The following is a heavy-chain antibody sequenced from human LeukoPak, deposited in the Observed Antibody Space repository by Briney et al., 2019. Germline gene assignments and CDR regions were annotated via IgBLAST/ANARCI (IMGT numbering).Heavy chain of an antibody. J-gene: IGHJ4*02. D-gene: IGHD1-1*01. CDR1: GFTFSSHA. V-gene: IGHV3-74*01. CDR3: ARAYNSHFDY. Sequence: GGSLRLSCAASGFTFSSHAMHWVRQAPGKGLVCVSRIKSDGSSTSYADSVKGRFTISRDDAKNTLYLQMNSLRAEDTAVYYCARAYNSHFDYWGQGALVTVSS. CDR2: IKSDGSST.